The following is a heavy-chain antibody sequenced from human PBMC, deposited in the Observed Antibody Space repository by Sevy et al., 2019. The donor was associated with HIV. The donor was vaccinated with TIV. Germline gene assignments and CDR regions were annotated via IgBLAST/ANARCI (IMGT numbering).Heavy chain of an antibody. Sequence: ASVKVSCKASGYSFTNYDMHWVRQAPGQRLEWMGWINAANANTRYSQKFQARVTFTRDTAASTAYMELSSLRSEDTAVYYRAVGIMAGGVGYWGQGTLVSVSS. CDR1: GYSFTNYD. CDR2: INAANANT. J-gene: IGHJ4*02. CDR3: AVGIMAGGVGY. V-gene: IGHV1-3*01.